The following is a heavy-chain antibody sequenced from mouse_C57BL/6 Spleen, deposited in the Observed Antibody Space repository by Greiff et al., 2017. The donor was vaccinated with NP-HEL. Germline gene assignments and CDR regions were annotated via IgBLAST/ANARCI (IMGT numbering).Heavy chain of an antibody. CDR1: GFTFSSYG. Sequence: EVQLVESGGDLVKPGGSLKLSCAASGFTFSSYGMSWVRQTPDKRLEWVATISSGGSYTYYPDSVKGRFTISRDNAKNTLYLQMSSLKSEDTAMYYWARQETTLWGYFDYWGQGTTLTVSS. D-gene: IGHD6-5*01. J-gene: IGHJ2*01. CDR3: ARQETTLWGYFDY. CDR2: ISSGGSYT. V-gene: IGHV5-6*01.